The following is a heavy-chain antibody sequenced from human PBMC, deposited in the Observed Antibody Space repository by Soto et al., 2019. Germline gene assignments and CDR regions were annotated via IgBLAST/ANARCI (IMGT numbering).Heavy chain of an antibody. CDR1: GFTFSSYA. CDR2: ISGSGGST. J-gene: IGHJ6*02. CDR3: ANLIAAPDYYYGMDV. D-gene: IGHD6-6*01. V-gene: IGHV3-23*01. Sequence: GGSLRLSCAASGFTFSSYAMSWVRQAPGKGLEWVSAISGSGGSTYYADSVKGRFTISRDNSKNTLYLQMNSLRAEDTAVYYCANLIAAPDYYYGMDVWGQGTTVTVSS.